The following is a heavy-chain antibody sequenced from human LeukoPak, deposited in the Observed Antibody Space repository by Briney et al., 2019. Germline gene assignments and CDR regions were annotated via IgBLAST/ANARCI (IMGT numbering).Heavy chain of an antibody. CDR3: VRGELLGAFDI. Sequence: GGSLRLSCAASGFTFSDYWMHWVRQAPGKGLVWVSRIHRDGTTTAYADSVKGRFTISRDNAENTLYLQMNSLRHEDTATYYCVRGELLGAFDIWGQGIMVTVSP. V-gene: IGHV3-74*01. J-gene: IGHJ3*02. D-gene: IGHD3-10*01. CDR2: IHRDGTTT. CDR1: GFTFSDYW.